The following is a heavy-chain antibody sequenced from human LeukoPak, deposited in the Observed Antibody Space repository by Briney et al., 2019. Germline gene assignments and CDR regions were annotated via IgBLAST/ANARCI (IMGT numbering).Heavy chain of an antibody. CDR3: ARLHRSYSSRWYGLKEVGMDV. J-gene: IGHJ6*02. Sequence: SETLSLTCTVSGGSISSSSYYWGWIRQPPGKGLERIGSIYYSGSTYYNPSLKSRVTISVDTSKNQFSLKLSSVTAADTAVYYCARLHRSYSSRWYGLKEVGMDVWGQGTTVTASS. D-gene: IGHD6-13*01. CDR1: GGSISSSSYY. CDR2: IYYSGST. V-gene: IGHV4-39*01.